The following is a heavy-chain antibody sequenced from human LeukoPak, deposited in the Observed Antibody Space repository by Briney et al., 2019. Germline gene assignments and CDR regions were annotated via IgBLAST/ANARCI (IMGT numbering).Heavy chain of an antibody. CDR3: ATPYYDFWSGFPHYGMDV. CDR1: GYTLTELS. V-gene: IGHV1-24*01. J-gene: IGHJ6*02. CDR2: FDPEDGET. D-gene: IGHD3-3*01. Sequence: ASVKVSCKVSGYTLTELSMHWVRQAPGKGLEWMGGFDPEDGETIYAHKFQGRVTMTEDTSTDTAYMELSSLRSEDTAVYYCATPYYDFWSGFPHYGMDVWGQGTTVTVSS.